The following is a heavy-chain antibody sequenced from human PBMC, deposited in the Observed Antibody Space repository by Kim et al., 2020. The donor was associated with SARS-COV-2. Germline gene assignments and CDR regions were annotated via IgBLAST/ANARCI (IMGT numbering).Heavy chain of an antibody. V-gene: IGHV3-30-3*01. D-gene: IGHD6-13*01. CDR2: ISYDGSNK. Sequence: GGSLRLSCAASGFTFSSYAMHWVRQAPGKGLEWVAVISYDGSNKYYADSVKGRFTISRDNSKNTLYLQMNSLRAEDTAVYYCARETPFIAAGWEYFQHWGQGTLVTVSS. J-gene: IGHJ1*01. CDR1: GFTFSSYA. CDR3: ARETPFIAAGWEYFQH.